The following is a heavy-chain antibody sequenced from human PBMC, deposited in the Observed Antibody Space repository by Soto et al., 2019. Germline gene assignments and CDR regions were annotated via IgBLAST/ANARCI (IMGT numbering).Heavy chain of an antibody. D-gene: IGHD6-19*01. CDR1: GFTFSRYA. CDR2: ISGSGGST. CDR3: AKNSPFSSGWRNYYFDY. Sequence: GGSLRLSCAASGFTFSRYAMSWVRQAPGKGLEWVSAISGSGGSTYYADSVKGRFTISRDNSKNTLYLQMNSLRAEDTAVYYCAKNSPFSSGWRNYYFDYWGQGTLVTVSS. J-gene: IGHJ4*02. V-gene: IGHV3-23*01.